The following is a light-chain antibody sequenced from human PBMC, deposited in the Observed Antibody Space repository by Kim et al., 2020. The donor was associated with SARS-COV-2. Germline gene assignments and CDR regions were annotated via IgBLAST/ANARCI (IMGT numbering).Light chain of an antibody. J-gene: IGLJ2*01. CDR1: SSDVGVYNY. CDR3: CSYAGSYTLV. CDR2: DVS. V-gene: IGLV2-11*01. Sequence: QSALTQPRSVSGSPGQSVTISCTGTSSDVGVYNYVSWYQQHPGKAPKLMIYDVSKRPSAVPDRFSGSKSGNTASLTISGLQADDEGDYYCCSYAGSYTLVFGGGTQLTVL.